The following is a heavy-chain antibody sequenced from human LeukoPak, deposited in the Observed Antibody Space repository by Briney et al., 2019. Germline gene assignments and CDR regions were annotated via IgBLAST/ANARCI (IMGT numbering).Heavy chain of an antibody. Sequence: GGSLRLSCAASGFTVSSNYMSWVRQAPGQGLEWVSVIYSGGSTYYADSVKGRFTISRNNSKNTLYLQMNSLRAEDTAVYYCARDQVDSGLDYWGQGTLVAVSS. V-gene: IGHV3-66*01. CDR1: GFTVSSNY. CDR2: IYSGGST. CDR3: ARDQVDSGLDY. D-gene: IGHD5-12*01. J-gene: IGHJ4*02.